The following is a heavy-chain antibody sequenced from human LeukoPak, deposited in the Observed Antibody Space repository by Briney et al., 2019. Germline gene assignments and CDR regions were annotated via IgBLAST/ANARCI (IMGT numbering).Heavy chain of an antibody. CDR2: INSGGTII. Sequence: GGSLRLSCAASGFTFSSNEMIWVRQAPGKGLEWVSYINSGGTIIYYADSVKGRFTISRDNAKNSLYLQMNSLRAEDTAIYYCARDWFADWGQGTLVIVSS. CDR3: ARDWFAD. CDR1: GFTFSSNE. V-gene: IGHV3-48*03. J-gene: IGHJ4*02.